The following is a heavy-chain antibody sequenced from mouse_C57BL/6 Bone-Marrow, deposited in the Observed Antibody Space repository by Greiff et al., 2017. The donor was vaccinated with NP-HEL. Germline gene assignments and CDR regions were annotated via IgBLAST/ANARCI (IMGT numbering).Heavy chain of an antibody. CDR2: IHPNSGST. CDR3: ARGTMLYYFDY. D-gene: IGHD1-1*02. CDR1: GYTFTSYW. Sequence: QVQLQQPGAELVKPGASVKLSCKASGYTFTSYWMHWVKQRPGQGLEWIGMIHPNSGSTNYNEKFKSKATLTVDKSSSTAYMQLGSLTSEDSAVYYCARGTMLYYFDYWGQGTTLTVSS. V-gene: IGHV1-64*01. J-gene: IGHJ2*01.